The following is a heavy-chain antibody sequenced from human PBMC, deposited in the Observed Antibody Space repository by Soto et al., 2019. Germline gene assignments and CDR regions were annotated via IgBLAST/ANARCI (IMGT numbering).Heavy chain of an antibody. V-gene: IGHV3-7*01. CDR3: QLRVDY. J-gene: IGHJ4*02. CDR1: GFTCSSYW. D-gene: IGHD1-7*01. CDR2: IRQDGIEK. Sequence: GGSLSLAWAASGFTCSSYWMSWVRQAPGKGLEWVAKIRQDGIEKYYVDSVKGLFAISRDNAKNSLYLQMNSLRAEDTAIYYCQLRVDYWGQGTLVTVSS.